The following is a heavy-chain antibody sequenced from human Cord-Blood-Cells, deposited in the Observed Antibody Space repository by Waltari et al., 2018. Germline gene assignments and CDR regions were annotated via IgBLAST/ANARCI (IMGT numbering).Heavy chain of an antibody. CDR3: ARSPMVNYYYYMDV. CDR1: GFTVRSTY. J-gene: IGHJ6*03. CDR2: IYSGGST. D-gene: IGHD5-18*01. V-gene: IGHV3-53*01. Sequence: EVQLVESGGGLIQPGGYRRLSCADSGFTVRSTYIRRAPQAPGKGLEWVSFIYSGGSTYYADSVKGRFTISRANSKNTLYLQMNSLRAEDTAVYYCARSPMVNYYYYMDVWGKGTTVTVSS.